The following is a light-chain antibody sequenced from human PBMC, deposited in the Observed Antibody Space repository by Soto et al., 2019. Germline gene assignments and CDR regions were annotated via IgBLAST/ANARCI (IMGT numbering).Light chain of an antibody. CDR1: QSISRW. CDR2: DAS. Sequence: DIQMTQSPSTLSASVGDRVTITCRASQSISRWVAWYQQKPGKAPKLLIYDASSLDSGVPSRFSGSGSGTEFTLTISSLQPDDFAAYYCQQYNHYSTFGQGTKLEIK. J-gene: IGKJ2*01. CDR3: QQYNHYST. V-gene: IGKV1-5*01.